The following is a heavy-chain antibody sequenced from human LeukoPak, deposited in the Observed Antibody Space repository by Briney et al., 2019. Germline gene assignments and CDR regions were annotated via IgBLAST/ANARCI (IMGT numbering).Heavy chain of an antibody. CDR3: AKGRITMIVVVEDAFDI. Sequence: GGSLRLSCAASGFTFDDYAMHWVRQAPGKGLEWVSGISWNSGSIGYADSVKGRFTIPRDNAKNSLYLQMNSLRAEDTALYYCAKGRITMIVVVEDAFDIWGQGTMVTVSS. J-gene: IGHJ3*02. CDR1: GFTFDDYA. CDR2: ISWNSGSI. D-gene: IGHD3-22*01. V-gene: IGHV3-9*01.